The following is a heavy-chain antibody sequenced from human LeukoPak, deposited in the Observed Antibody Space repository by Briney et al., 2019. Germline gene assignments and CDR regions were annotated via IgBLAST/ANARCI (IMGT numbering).Heavy chain of an antibody. V-gene: IGHV4-4*02. CDR2: VNLQGST. Sequence: SETLSLTCGVSGGSITSTNYWTWVRQPPGKGLEWIGEVNLQGSTNYNPSLMGRVAISVDMSGNHISLQLTSVTAADTAVYYCAREGGPYRPLDYSGQGTLVTVSS. J-gene: IGHJ4*02. CDR3: AREGGPYRPLDY. CDR1: GGSITSTNY.